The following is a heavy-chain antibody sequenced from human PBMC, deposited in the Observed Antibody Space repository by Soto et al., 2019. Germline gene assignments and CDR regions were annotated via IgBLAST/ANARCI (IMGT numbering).Heavy chain of an antibody. Sequence: ASVKVSCKVSGSRFSNYVISWVRQAPGHGLEWLGRIIPIFNSTKYAQSFQGRVTITADKSTSTASLELSSLRSDDTAVYYCAREASGKKAGYNGLVSMGYWGQGTLVTVSS. D-gene: IGHD2-2*02. CDR2: IIPIFNST. CDR1: GSRFSNYV. CDR3: AREASGKKAGYNGLVSMGY. V-gene: IGHV1-69*06. J-gene: IGHJ4*02.